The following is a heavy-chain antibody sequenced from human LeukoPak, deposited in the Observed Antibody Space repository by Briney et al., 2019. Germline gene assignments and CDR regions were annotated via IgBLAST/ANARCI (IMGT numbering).Heavy chain of an antibody. CDR2: INHSGST. V-gene: IGHV4-34*01. D-gene: IGHD3-10*01. CDR3: ARFKPRRWFGEKRDAFDI. CDR1: GGSFSGYS. Sequence: PSETLSLTCAVYGGSFSGYSWSWIRQSPEKGLEWIGEINHSGSTIYNPSLKSRVSISLDTSKNQFSLKLTSVTAADTAVYYCARFKPRRWFGEKRDAFDIWGQGTMVTVSS. J-gene: IGHJ3*02.